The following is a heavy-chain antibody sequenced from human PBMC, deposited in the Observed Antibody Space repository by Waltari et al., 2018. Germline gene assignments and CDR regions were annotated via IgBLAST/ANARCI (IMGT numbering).Heavy chain of an antibody. J-gene: IGHJ6*03. V-gene: IGHV1-3*04. CDR1: GYNFTTYP. CDR2: SNTGNGIT. D-gene: IGHD6-25*01. CDR3: ARDGGFYYMDV. Sequence: QAQLVQSAAEATQPGASVTISCKGSGYNFTTYPRRWVRQAPGQSLAWMGWSNTGNGITKYSQILQGRVSMTRDTSATTVYMDLSSLTFQDTAVYYCARDGGFYYMDVWGAGTPVTVS.